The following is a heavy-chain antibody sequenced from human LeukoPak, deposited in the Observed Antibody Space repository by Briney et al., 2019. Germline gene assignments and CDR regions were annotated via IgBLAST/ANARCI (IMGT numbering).Heavy chain of an antibody. D-gene: IGHD3-10*01. J-gene: IGHJ6*02. CDR2: IWYDGSNK. CDR3: ARYYGSGRGYYGLDV. CDR1: GFTFSSYG. Sequence: PGGSLRLSCAASGFTFSSYGMHWVRQAPGKGLEWVAVIWYDGSNKYYADSVKGRFTISRDNSKNTLYLQMNSLRAEDTAVYYCARYYGSGRGYYGLDVWGQGTTVTVFS. V-gene: IGHV3-33*01.